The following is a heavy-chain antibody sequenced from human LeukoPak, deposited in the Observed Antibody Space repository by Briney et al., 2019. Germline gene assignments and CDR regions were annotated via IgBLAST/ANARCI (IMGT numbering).Heavy chain of an antibody. CDR3: ARSYSGFGYALHDY. D-gene: IGHD1-26*01. CDR1: GYTFTDYF. J-gene: IGHJ4*02. V-gene: IGHV1-2*02. Sequence: ASVKVSCKASGYTFTDYFMHWVRQAPGQGLEWMGWINPNSGGTNYAQKFQGRVTMTRDTSISTAYMELSSLRSDDTAMYYCARSYSGFGYALHDYWGQGTLVTVSS. CDR2: INPNSGGT.